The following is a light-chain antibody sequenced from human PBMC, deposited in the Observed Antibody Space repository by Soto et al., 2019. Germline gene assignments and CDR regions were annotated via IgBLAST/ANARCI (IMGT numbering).Light chain of an antibody. Sequence: EIVLTQSPATLSLSPGERATLSCRASQSVSSYLAWYQQKPGQAPRLLIYDASNRATGIPARFSGSGSGTDFTLTISSLEPEEFAVYYCQQRSHWPPITFGQGTRLEIK. J-gene: IGKJ5*01. CDR2: DAS. V-gene: IGKV3-11*01. CDR3: QQRSHWPPIT. CDR1: QSVSSY.